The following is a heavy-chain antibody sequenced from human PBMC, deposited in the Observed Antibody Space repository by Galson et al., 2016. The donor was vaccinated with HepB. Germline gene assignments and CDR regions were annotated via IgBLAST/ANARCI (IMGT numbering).Heavy chain of an antibody. CDR1: EIGSHY. Sequence: SLRLSCAVPEIGSHYINWIRQAPGKGLEWLSVIYTGGTTDYAAAVKGRFTISRDNSGNTVHLQMNRLRAEDTAVYYCATTRLLDNWGQGILVTVSS. J-gene: IGHJ4*02. CDR2: IYTGGTT. CDR3: ATTRLLDN. V-gene: IGHV3-66*01.